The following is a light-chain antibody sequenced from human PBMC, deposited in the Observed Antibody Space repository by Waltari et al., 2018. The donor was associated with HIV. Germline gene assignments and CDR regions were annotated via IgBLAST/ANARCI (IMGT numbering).Light chain of an antibody. J-gene: IGLJ3*02. Sequence: SYVLTQPPSVSVAPGQTARITCGGDNIRSKSVHWYQQKSGQAPVVVVYDDRDRPSGIPERCSGSNSGNTATLTISGVEVGDEADYYCQVWDSSSVHWVFGGGTKLTV. CDR2: DDR. V-gene: IGLV3-21*02. CDR1: NIRSKS. CDR3: QVWDSSSVHWV.